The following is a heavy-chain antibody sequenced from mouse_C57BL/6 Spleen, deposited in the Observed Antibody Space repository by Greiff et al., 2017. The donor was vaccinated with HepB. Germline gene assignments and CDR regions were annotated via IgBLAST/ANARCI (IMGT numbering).Heavy chain of an antibody. J-gene: IGHJ1*03. CDR2: IYPGSGST. Sequence: VKVVESGAELVKPGASVKMSCKASGYTFTSYWITWVKQRPGQGLEWIGDIYPGSGSTNYNEKFKSKATLTVDTSSSTAYMQLSSLTSEDSAVYYCARSGARGFDVWGTGTTVTVSS. V-gene: IGHV1-55*01. CDR1: GYTFTSYW. CDR3: ARSGARGFDV. D-gene: IGHD3-1*01.